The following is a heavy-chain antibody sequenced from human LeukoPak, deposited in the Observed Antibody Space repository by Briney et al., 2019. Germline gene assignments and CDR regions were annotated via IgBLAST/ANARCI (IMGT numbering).Heavy chain of an antibody. Sequence: GGSLRLSCTASGFTFGDYAMSWVRQAPGKGLEWVGFIRSKAYGGTTEYAASVKGRFTISRDDSKSIAYLQMNSLKTEDTAVYYCTRVDDFWSGYYRVYYYMDVWGRGTTVTVSS. CDR1: GFTFGDYA. D-gene: IGHD3-3*01. V-gene: IGHV3-49*04. CDR2: IRSKAYGGTT. J-gene: IGHJ6*03. CDR3: TRVDDFWSGYYRVYYYMDV.